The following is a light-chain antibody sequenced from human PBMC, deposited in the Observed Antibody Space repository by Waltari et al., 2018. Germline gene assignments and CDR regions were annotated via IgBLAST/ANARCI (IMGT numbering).Light chain of an antibody. V-gene: IGKV1-39*01. CDR3: QQSFSSPWT. J-gene: IGKJ1*01. CDR2: GAS. Sequence: DIQMAQSPSSLSASVGDTVTVTCRSSQNIRTYLHWYQQKPAKAPKLLIYGASTLQRGVPSRFRGSASGTEFTLTVTNLQPDDFATYFCQQSFSSPWTFGQGTTVNI. CDR1: QNIRTY.